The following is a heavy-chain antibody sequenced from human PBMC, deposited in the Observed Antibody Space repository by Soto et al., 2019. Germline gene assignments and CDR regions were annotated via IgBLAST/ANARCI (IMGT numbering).Heavy chain of an antibody. CDR1: GGSISSSSCY. J-gene: IGHJ4*02. CDR3: ARSRTTVVTLDY. D-gene: IGHD4-17*01. Sequence: QLQLQESGPGLVKPSETLSLTCTVSGGSISSSSCYWGWIRQPPGKGLEWIGSIYYSGSTYYNPSLKSRDTISVDTSKNQFSLKLSSVTAADTAVYYCARSRTTVVTLDYWGQGTLVTVSS. CDR2: IYYSGST. V-gene: IGHV4-39*01.